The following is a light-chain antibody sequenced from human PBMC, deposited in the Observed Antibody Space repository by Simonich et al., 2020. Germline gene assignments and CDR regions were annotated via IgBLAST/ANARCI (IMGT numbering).Light chain of an antibody. CDR2: WAS. Sequence: DIVMTQSPDSLAVSLVERATINCEYRQSVLYSSNNKNYVAWYQQKPGQHPKLLIYWASTRESRVLDRFSGSGSGTACTLTSSSLQAEDVAVDYCQQYYSTPLTFGGGTKVEIK. CDR1: QSVLYSSNNKNY. CDR3: QQYYSTPLT. V-gene: IGKV4-1*01. J-gene: IGKJ4*01.